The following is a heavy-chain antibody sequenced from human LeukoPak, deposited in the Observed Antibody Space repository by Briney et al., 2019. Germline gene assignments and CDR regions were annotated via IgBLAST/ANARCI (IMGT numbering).Heavy chain of an antibody. V-gene: IGHV3-7*03. CDR1: GFTFSSFW. Sequence: EGSLRLSCAASGFTFSSFWMSWVRQAPGKGLEWVANIKDDGSVKNHVDSLKGRFSISRDNARNSLYLQISSLRAEDTAVYYCAREVVATASAFDCWGQGTLVTVSS. J-gene: IGHJ4*02. CDR2: IKDDGSVK. CDR3: AREVVATASAFDC. D-gene: IGHD2-21*01.